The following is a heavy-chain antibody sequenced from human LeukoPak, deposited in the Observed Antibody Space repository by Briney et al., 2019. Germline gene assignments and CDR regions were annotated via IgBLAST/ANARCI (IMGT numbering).Heavy chain of an antibody. CDR1: GASISSYH. Sequence: SETLSLTCTVSGASISSYHWSWIRQPPGKGLEWIGYIYTSGSTKYNSSLNSRVTISVDTSKNQFSLKLNSVTAADTAVYYCARPRGYSSWFDPWGQGTLATVSS. V-gene: IGHV4-4*09. D-gene: IGHD4-11*01. CDR2: IYTSGST. CDR3: ARPRGYSSWFDP. J-gene: IGHJ5*02.